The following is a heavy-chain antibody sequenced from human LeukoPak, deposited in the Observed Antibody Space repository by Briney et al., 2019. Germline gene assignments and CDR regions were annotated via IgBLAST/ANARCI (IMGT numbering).Heavy chain of an antibody. V-gene: IGHV3-30*18. CDR3: VKDRTINGRSSPFDS. J-gene: IGHJ4*02. CDR2: ISYDGRNQ. D-gene: IGHD1-26*01. CDR1: GFSFTTYG. Sequence: GGSLRLSFAASGFSFTTYGMHGGRQAPLKGREWLAAISYDGRNQNYADSVKGRFTIFRDNSQNTLYLQMNSLRAEDTALYYCVKDRTINGRSSPFDSWGXGXLVXVSS.